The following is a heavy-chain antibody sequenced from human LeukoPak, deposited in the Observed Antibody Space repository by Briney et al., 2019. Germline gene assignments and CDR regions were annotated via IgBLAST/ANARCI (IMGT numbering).Heavy chain of an antibody. Sequence: PGGSLRLSCAASGFTFSSYAMSWVRQAPGKGLEWVSVISVHGDNTYYADSVRGRFTISRDNSKNTLYLQMNSLRAEDTAVYYCAKDGTWIQLWFDYWGQGTLVSVSS. CDR2: ISVHGDNT. J-gene: IGHJ4*02. CDR1: GFTFSSYA. V-gene: IGHV3-23*01. CDR3: AKDGTWIQLWFDY. D-gene: IGHD5-18*01.